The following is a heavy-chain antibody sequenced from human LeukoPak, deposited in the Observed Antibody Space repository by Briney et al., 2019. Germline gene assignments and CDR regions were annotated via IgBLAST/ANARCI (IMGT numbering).Heavy chain of an antibody. Sequence: GWSLRQTRPATGFTFSCSAIHWVRQSSGKGLEWVGQIDKKDKGYATATAYAASVKGRFNSSRDDSSNTAYQQMKSLKTEDTALYYCTRDSGTYNWFDPWGQGTLVTVSS. CDR2: IDKKDKGYATAT. D-gene: IGHD1-26*01. J-gene: IGHJ5*02. CDR1: GFTFSCSA. V-gene: IGHV3-73*01. CDR3: TRDSGTYNWFDP.